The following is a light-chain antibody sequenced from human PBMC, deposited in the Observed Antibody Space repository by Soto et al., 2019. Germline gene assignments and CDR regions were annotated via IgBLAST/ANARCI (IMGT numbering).Light chain of an antibody. J-gene: IGLJ2*01. CDR3: GIWDSSLSVGI. V-gene: IGLV1-51*01. CDR2: DDD. CDR1: ISNIGNNY. Sequence: QSVLTQPPSVSAAPGQRVTISCSGTISNIGNNYVSWYQQLPGAVPRLLIYDDDKLFPGIPDRFSGSRSGTSXXLAITRLQTGDEADYYCGIWDSSLSVGIFGGGTXXTVL.